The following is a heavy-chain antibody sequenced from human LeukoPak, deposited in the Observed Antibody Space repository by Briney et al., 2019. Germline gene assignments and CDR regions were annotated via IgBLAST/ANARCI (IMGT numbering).Heavy chain of an antibody. CDR1: GGSISSDY. CDR2: IYYSGST. J-gene: IGHJ4*02. V-gene: IGHV4-59*08. CDR3: ARHFEASGVTIDY. Sequence: SETLSLTCTVSGGSISSDYWSWIRQPPGKGLEWIGYIYYSGSTNYNPSLKSRVTISVDTSKNQFSLKLSSVTAADTAVYYCARHFEASGVTIDYWGQGTLVTVSS. D-gene: IGHD3-9*01.